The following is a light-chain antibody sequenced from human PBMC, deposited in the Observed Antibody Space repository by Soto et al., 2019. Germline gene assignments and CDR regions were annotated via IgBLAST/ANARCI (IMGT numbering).Light chain of an antibody. Sequence: DIQMTQSPSSLSASVGDRVTITCRASQGISNYLAWYQQKPGKVPKLLIYAASTLQTGVPSRFSGSGSGTDFTLTISRLQPEDVATYYCQKYKSAPLTIGQGIKVEIK. CDR1: QGISNY. CDR2: AAS. J-gene: IGKJ1*01. V-gene: IGKV1-27*01. CDR3: QKYKSAPLT.